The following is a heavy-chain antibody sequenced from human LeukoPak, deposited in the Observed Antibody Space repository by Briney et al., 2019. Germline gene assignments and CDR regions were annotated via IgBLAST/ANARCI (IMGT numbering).Heavy chain of an antibody. CDR2: IYYSGST. CDR1: GGSISSYY. CDR3: ARGDYDYVWGSYRHGYFDY. D-gene: IGHD3-16*02. Sequence: PSETLSLTCTVSGGSISSYYWSWIRQPPGKGLEWIGYIYYSGSTSYNPSLKSRVTISVDTSKNQFSLKLSSVTAADTAVYYCARGDYDYVWGSYRHGYFDYWGQGTLVTVSS. J-gene: IGHJ4*02. V-gene: IGHV4-59*01.